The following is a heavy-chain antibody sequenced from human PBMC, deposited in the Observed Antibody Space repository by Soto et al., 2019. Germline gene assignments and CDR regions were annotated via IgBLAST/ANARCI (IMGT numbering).Heavy chain of an antibody. CDR3: ATALRLGLRGVLVLGY. J-gene: IGHJ4*02. CDR1: GYTFTSYD. V-gene: IGHV1-8*01. D-gene: IGHD3-22*01. Sequence: ASVKVSCKASGYTFTSYDINWVRQATGQGLEWMGWMNPNSGNTGYAQKFQGRVTMTRNTSISTAYMELSSLRSEDTAVYYCATALRLGLRGVLVLGYWGQGTLVTVSS. CDR2: MNPNSGNT.